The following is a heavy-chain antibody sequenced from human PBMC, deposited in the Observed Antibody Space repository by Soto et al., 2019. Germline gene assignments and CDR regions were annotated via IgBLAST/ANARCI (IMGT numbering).Heavy chain of an antibody. CDR3: ARVGYSSSPGAFDI. J-gene: IGHJ3*02. CDR1: GFTFSSYS. D-gene: IGHD6-13*01. V-gene: IGHV3-21*01. Sequence: EVQLVESGGGLVKPGGSLRLSCVASGFTFSSYSMNWVRQAPGKGLEWVSSISSSSSYIYYADSVKGRFTISRDNAKNSLYLQMNSLRAEDTAVYYCARVGYSSSPGAFDIWGQGTMVTVSS. CDR2: ISSSSSYI.